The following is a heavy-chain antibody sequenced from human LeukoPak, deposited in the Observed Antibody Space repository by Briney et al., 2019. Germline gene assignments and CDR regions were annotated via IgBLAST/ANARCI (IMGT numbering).Heavy chain of an antibody. CDR2: ISNRASSYTT. CDR3: TRGYSGVSIYAFDV. D-gene: IGHD5-12*01. J-gene: IGHJ3*01. Sequence: GGFLRLSCAASGFTFSDQYIEWVRQAPGKGLEWVGRISNRASSYTTEYATSVKGRFTISRDDSKDSLYLQMNDLKTEDTAVYHCTRGYSGVSIYAFDVWGQGTMVTVSS. CDR1: GFTFSDQY. V-gene: IGHV3-72*01.